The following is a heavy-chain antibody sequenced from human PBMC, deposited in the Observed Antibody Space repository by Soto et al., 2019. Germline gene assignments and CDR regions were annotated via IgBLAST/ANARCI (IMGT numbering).Heavy chain of an antibody. J-gene: IGHJ1*01. CDR1: GFTFSSYA. CDR3: AKDLYGDYAEYFQH. V-gene: IGHV3-23*01. D-gene: IGHD4-17*01. CDR2: IDYTGGYS. Sequence: PGGSLRLSCAASGFTFSSYAMNWVRQAPGKGLGWVSTIDYTGGYSYYADSVKGRFTISRDNSKNTLYLQMNSLRAEDTAVYYCAKDLYGDYAEYFQHWGQGTLVTVSS.